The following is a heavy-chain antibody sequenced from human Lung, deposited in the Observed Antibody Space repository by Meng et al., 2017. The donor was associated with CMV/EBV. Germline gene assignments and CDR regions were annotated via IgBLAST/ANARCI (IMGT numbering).Heavy chain of an antibody. CDR1: GFTFSSDS. Sequence: ESLKISXAASGFTFSSDSMNWVRQAPGKGLEWVSYISSSSSTIYYADSVKGRFTISRDNAKNSLYLQMNSLRAEDTAVYYCARAHYDYVWGSSLYYFEYWGQGTXVTVSS. D-gene: IGHD3-16*01. J-gene: IGHJ4*02. CDR3: ARAHYDYVWGSSLYYFEY. V-gene: IGHV3-48*04. CDR2: ISSSSSTI.